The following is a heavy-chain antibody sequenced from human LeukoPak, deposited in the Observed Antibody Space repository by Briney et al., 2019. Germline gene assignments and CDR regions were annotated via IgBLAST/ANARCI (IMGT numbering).Heavy chain of an antibody. J-gene: IGHJ6*02. CDR1: GGSISSYY. Sequence: SETLSLTCTVSGGSISSYYWSWIRQPPGKGLDGIGYIYYSGSTNYNPSLKSRVTISVDTSKNQFSLKLSSVTAADTAVYYCARRTYYYGMDVWGQGTTVTVSS. V-gene: IGHV4-59*08. CDR3: ARRTYYYGMDV. CDR2: IYYSGST.